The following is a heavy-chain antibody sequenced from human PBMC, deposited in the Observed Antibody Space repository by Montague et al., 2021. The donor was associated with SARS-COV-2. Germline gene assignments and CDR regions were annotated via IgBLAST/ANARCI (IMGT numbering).Heavy chain of an antibody. D-gene: IGHD1-1*01. Sequence: SETLSLTCAVSVGSSSSYYWTWIRQSPGRRLHWIGYIFYTGSTKLNPSLKSRVSMSLDTSKNHFSLKLSSVTAADTAVDYCAGAQNTCFIANCVNYFEVWGLGALVTVSS. CDR1: VGSSSSYY. J-gene: IGHJ4*02. CDR3: AGAQNTCFIANCVNYFEV. V-gene: IGHV4-59*01. CDR2: IFYTGST.